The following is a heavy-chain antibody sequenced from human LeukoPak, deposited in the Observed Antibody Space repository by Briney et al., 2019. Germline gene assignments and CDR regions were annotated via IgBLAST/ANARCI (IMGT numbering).Heavy chain of an antibody. V-gene: IGHV3-64*01. CDR3: ARGGGYSYGSFDY. CDR2: ISSNGGST. J-gene: IGHJ4*02. Sequence: GGSLRLSCAASGFTFSSYAMHWVRQAPGKGLEYVSAISSNGGSTYYANSVKGRFTISRDNAKNTLYLQMNSLRAEDMAVYYCARGGGYSYGSFDYWGQGALVTVSS. CDR1: GFTFSSYA. D-gene: IGHD5-18*01.